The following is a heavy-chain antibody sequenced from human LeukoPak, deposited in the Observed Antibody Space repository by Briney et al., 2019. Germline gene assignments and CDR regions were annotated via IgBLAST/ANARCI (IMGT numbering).Heavy chain of an antibody. V-gene: IGHV4-34*01. J-gene: IGHJ4*02. CDR2: INHSGST. Sequence: TSETLSLTCAVYGGSFSGYYWSWIRQPPGKGLEWIGEINHSGSTNYNPSLESRVTISVDTSKNQFSLKLSSVTAADTAVYYCAFRDYWGQGTLVTVSS. CDR3: AFRDY. CDR1: GGSFSGYY.